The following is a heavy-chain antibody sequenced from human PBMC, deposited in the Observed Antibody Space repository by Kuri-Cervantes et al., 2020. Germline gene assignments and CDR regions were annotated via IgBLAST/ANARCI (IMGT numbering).Heavy chain of an antibody. CDR2: TYYRSKWYN. Sequence: SETLSLTCAISGDSVSSNSAAWNWIRQSPSRGLEWLGRTYYRSKWYNDYAVSVKSRITINPDTSKNQFSLQLNSVTPEDTAVYYCARDGYYYDSSGHYYYGMDVWGQGTTVTVSS. CDR3: ARDGYYYDSSGHYYYGMDV. CDR1: GDSVSSNSAA. V-gene: IGHV6-1*01. J-gene: IGHJ6*02. D-gene: IGHD3-22*01.